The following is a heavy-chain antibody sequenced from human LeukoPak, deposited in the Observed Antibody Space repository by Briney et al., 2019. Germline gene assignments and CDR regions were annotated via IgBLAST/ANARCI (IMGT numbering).Heavy chain of an antibody. J-gene: IGHJ4*02. D-gene: IGHD3-22*01. V-gene: IGHV3-23*01. CDR3: AKDLDVGSSSGYPDRDY. CDR2: ISGSGSST. Sequence: GGSLRLSCAASGFTFSSYAMSWVRQAPGKGLEWVSAISGSGSSTYYADSVRGRFTISRDNSKNTLYLQMNSLRAEDTAVYYCAKDLDVGSSSGYPDRDYWGQGTLVTVSS. CDR1: GFTFSSYA.